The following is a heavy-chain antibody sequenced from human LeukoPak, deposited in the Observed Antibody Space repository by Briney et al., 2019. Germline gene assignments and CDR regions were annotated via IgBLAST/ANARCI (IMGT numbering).Heavy chain of an antibody. CDR1: GYTFTDYS. CDR2: INPNSGGT. CDR3: ARNTYYYDSSAGTFDF. D-gene: IGHD3-22*01. Sequence: GSVKVSCKASGYTFTDYSMHWVRQAPGQGLEWMGWINPNSGGTNYAQKFQGRVTMTRDTSISTAYMELSRLRSDDTAVFYCARNTYYYDSSAGTFDFWGQGTLVTVSS. V-gene: IGHV1-2*02. J-gene: IGHJ4*02.